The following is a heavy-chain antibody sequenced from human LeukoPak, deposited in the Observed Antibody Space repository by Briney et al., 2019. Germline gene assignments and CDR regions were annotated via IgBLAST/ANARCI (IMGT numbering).Heavy chain of an antibody. CDR3: ARPPGRDGYNRYDY. D-gene: IGHD5-24*01. CDR1: GYTFTDYY. Sequence: ASVKFSCKASGYTFTDYYMHWVRQTPSQGLELMGWINPNSGGTTFAQKCQGRVTMTRDTSISTAYMELSRLRSDDAAVYYCARPPGRDGYNRYDYWGQGSLVTVSS. V-gene: IGHV1-2*02. J-gene: IGHJ4*02. CDR2: INPNSGGT.